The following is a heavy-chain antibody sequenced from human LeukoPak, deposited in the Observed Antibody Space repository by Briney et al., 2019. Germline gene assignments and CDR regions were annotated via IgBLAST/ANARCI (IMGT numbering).Heavy chain of an antibody. CDR3: VADSGNRSGGDL. CDR1: GLGLSGYW. D-gene: IGHD1-26*01. CDR2: IDSDGGRI. V-gene: IGHV3-74*03. J-gene: IGHJ5*02. Sequence: PGGSLRLSCIGSGLGLSGYWMHCVRQVPGKGLAWLSRIDSDGGRIQYADSVKGRFTISRDNAKNTVYLQMNSLRPEDTALYYCVADSGNRSGGDLWGQGTLVTVSS.